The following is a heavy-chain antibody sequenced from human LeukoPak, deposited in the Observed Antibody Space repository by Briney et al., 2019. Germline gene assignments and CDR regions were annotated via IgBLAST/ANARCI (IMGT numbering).Heavy chain of an antibody. V-gene: IGHV4-4*02. CDR2: IYHSGST. CDR1: GGSISSSNW. D-gene: IGHD4-17*01. Sequence: SETLSLTCAVSGGSISSSNWWSWVRQPPGKGLEWIGEIYHSGSTNYNPSLKSRVTISVDKSKNQFSLKLSSVTAADTAVYYCARVSPDGDYVGYYYGMDVWGQGTTVTVSS. J-gene: IGHJ6*02. CDR3: ARVSPDGDYVGYYYGMDV.